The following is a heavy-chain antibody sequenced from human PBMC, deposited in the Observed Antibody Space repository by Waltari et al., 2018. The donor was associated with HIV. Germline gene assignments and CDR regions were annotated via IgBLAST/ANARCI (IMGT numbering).Heavy chain of an antibody. J-gene: IGHJ5*02. V-gene: IGHV1-2*02. CDR2: SNQNRGGT. CDR1: GYTFTGYY. CDR3: ARPRPYCSTSSCPYFDP. Sequence: QVQLVQSGAEVKKPGASVKVSCKASGYTFTGYYMHWVRQAPGQGLEWIGRSNQNRGGTNYAQKFQGSVAMTRDTSISTAYMELNSLRSHDTAVYYCARPRPYCSTSSCPYFDPWGQGTLVTVSS. D-gene: IGHD2-2*01.